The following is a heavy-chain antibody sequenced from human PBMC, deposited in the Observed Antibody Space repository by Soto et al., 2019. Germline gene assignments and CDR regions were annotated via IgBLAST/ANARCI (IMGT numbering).Heavy chain of an antibody. J-gene: IGHJ5*02. CDR3: TTPLGVREYNWFDP. Sequence: GGSLRLSCAASGFTFSNAWMNWVRQAPGKGLEWVGRIKSKTDGGTTDYAAPVKGRFTISRDDSKNTLYLQMNSLKTEDTAVYYCTTPLGVREYNWFDPWGQGTLVTVSS. CDR1: GFTFSNAW. V-gene: IGHV3-15*07. CDR2: IKSKTDGGTT. D-gene: IGHD3-10*01.